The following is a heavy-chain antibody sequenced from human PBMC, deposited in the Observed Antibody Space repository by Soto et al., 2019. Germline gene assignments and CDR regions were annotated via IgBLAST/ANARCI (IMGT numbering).Heavy chain of an antibody. Sequence: QITLKESGPTLVKPTQTLTLTFTFSGFSLSTSGVRVGWIRQPPGKALEWLALIYWDDDKRYSPSLKSRLIITKDTSKNQVVLTMANMDPMDTGTYYCAHRRRDNDYGLYWCQGTLVTVAS. CDR1: GFSLSTSGVR. D-gene: IGHD5-12*01. CDR2: IYWDDDK. V-gene: IGHV2-5*02. J-gene: IGHJ4*02. CDR3: AHRRRDNDYGLY.